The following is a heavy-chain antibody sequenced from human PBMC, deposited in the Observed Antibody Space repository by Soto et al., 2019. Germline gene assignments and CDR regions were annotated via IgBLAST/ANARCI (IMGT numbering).Heavy chain of an antibody. Sequence: AAVKVSCKASGYIFTAYSMHWLRQAPGQGLEWLGWINPNSGDTIYAQKFQDRVTMTCDTSVSTAYLELSSLSSDDTALYYCAREASAVVSLDYWGQGTLVTVPQ. CDR3: AREASAVVSLDY. J-gene: IGHJ4*02. CDR2: INPNSGDT. D-gene: IGHD2-15*01. V-gene: IGHV1-2*02. CDR1: GYIFTAYS.